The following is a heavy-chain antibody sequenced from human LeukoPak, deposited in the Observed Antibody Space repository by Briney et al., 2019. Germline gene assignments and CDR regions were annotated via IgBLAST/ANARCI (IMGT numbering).Heavy chain of an antibody. CDR1: GGSISSYY. V-gene: IGHV4-59*01. Sequence: SETLSLTCTASGGSISSYYWSWIRQPPGKGLEWIGYIYYSGSTNYNPSLKSRVTISVDTSKNQFSLKLSSVTAADTAVYYCARDLDMDWFDPWGQGTLVTVSS. D-gene: IGHD2-2*03. J-gene: IGHJ5*02. CDR2: IYYSGST. CDR3: ARDLDMDWFDP.